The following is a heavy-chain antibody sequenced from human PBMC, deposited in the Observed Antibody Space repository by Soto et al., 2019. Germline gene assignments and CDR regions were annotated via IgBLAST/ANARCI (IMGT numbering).Heavy chain of an antibody. D-gene: IGHD2-21*02. Sequence: QEQLQQWGAGLLKPSETLSLTCAVYGGFVSSGNYYWSWIRQPPGKGLEWIGEMSHSGGTHCNPSLNSRVTISVDTSKNQFSLKMSSVTAADTALYYCARVERGTATSVVDAFDIWGPGTMVTVSS. CDR3: ARVERGTATSVVDAFDI. CDR2: MSHSGGT. CDR1: GGFVSSGNYY. J-gene: IGHJ3*02. V-gene: IGHV4-34*01.